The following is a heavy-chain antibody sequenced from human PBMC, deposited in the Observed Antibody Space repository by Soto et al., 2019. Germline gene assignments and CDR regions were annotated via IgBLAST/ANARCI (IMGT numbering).Heavy chain of an antibody. CDR3: ARYLIVGAMSY. CDR2: ISSSSSYT. D-gene: IGHD1-26*01. CDR1: GFTFSDYY. V-gene: IGHV3-11*05. J-gene: IGHJ4*02. Sequence: QVQLVESGGGLVKPGGSLRLSCAASGFTFSDYYMSWIRQAPGKGLEWVSYISSSSSYTNYADSVKGRFTISRDNAKNSLYLQMNSLRAEDTAVYYCARYLIVGAMSYWGQGTLVTVSS.